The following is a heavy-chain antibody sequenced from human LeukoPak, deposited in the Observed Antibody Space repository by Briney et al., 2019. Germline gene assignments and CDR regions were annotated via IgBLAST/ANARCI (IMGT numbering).Heavy chain of an antibody. CDR1: GYIFISYW. D-gene: IGHD4/OR15-4a*01. Sequence: GESLKISCKGSGYIFISYWIGWVRQMPGKGLEWMGIIYPGDSDTRYSPSFQGQVTISADKSIGTAYLQWSSLKASDTAMYYCATRMVASNYYYGMDVWGQGTTVTVSS. J-gene: IGHJ6*02. V-gene: IGHV5-51*01. CDR3: ATRMVASNYYYGMDV. CDR2: IYPGDSDT.